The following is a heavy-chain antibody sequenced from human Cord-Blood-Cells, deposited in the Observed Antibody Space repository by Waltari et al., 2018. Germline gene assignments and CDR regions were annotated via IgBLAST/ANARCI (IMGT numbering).Heavy chain of an antibody. CDR2: IYYSGST. J-gene: IGHJ4*02. D-gene: IGHD3-10*01. CDR1: GGSISSSSYY. Sequence: QLQLQELGPGLVKPSETLSLTCTVSGGSISSSSYYWGWIRQPPGKGLAWIGSIYYSGSTYNNPSLKGRITISVDTSKNQFSLRLSAVTAADAAGYYCARRNGSGSYYFYFDYWGQGTLGTVSS. V-gene: IGHV4-39*01. CDR3: ARRNGSGSYYFYFDY.